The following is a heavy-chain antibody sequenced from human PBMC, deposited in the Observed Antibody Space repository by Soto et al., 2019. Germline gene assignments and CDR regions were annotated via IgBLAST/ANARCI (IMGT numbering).Heavy chain of an antibody. CDR2: IYPGDSDT. CDR3: AILYPFPYRTSSYHI. Sequence: GESLKISCKGSGYSFTSYWIGWGRQMPGKGLEWMGIIYPGDSDTRYSPSFQGQVTISADKSISTAYLQWSSLKASDTAMYYCAILYPFPYRTSSYHIWGQGPLVTVSS. V-gene: IGHV5-51*01. J-gene: IGHJ4*02. CDR1: GYSFTSYW. D-gene: IGHD6-13*01.